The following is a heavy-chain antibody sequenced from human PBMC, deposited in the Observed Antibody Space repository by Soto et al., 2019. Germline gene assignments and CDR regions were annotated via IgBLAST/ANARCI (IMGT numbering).Heavy chain of an antibody. J-gene: IGHJ4*02. V-gene: IGHV4-4*02. Sequence: QVQLQESGPGLVKPSGTLSLTCAVSGGSISSSNWWSWVRQPPGKGLEWIGEIYHSGSTNYNPSLKSRVTMSVDKSKNQFSLKLSSVTAADTAVYDCARVDRVGYSSSWPFDYWGQGTLVTVSS. CDR2: IYHSGST. D-gene: IGHD6-13*01. CDR1: GGSISSSNW. CDR3: ARVDRVGYSSSWPFDY.